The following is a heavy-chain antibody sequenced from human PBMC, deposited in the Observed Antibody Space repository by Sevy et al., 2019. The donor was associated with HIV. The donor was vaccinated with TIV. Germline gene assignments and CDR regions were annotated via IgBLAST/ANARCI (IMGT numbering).Heavy chain of an antibody. J-gene: IGHJ4*02. CDR1: GGSISSSSYY. D-gene: IGHD3-10*01. CDR2: IYYSGST. Sequence: SETLSLTCTVSGGSISSSSYYWGWIRQPPGKGLEWIGSIYYSGSTYYNPSLKSRVTISVDTSKNQFSLKLSSVTAADTAVYYCARRLGLWGSGSYYNLDYWGQGTLVTVSS. CDR3: ARRLGLWGSGSYYNLDY. V-gene: IGHV4-39*01.